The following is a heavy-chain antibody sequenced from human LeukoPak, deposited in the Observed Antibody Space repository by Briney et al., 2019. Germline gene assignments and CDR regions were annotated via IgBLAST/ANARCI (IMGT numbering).Heavy chain of an antibody. CDR1: GFTFSSYG. CDR3: ARLRDYYYMDV. V-gene: IGHV3-23*01. J-gene: IGHJ6*03. CDR2: ISGSGGST. Sequence: GGSLRLSCAASGFTFSSYGMRWVRQAPGKGLEWVSAISGSGGSTYYADSVKGRFTISRDNSKNTLYLQMNSLRAEDTAVYYCARLRDYYYMDVWGKGTTVTISS.